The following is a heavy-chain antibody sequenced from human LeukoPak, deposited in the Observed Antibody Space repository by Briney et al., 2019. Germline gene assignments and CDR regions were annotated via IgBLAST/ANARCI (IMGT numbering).Heavy chain of an antibody. CDR2: ISAYNGNT. CDR1: GYTFTGYH. D-gene: IGHD3-10*01. V-gene: IGHV1-18*04. CDR3: ARKFGETLDY. Sequence: ASAKVSCKASGYTFTGYHIHWVRQAPGQGLEWMGWISAYNGNTNYAQKLQGRVTMTTDTSTSTAYMELRSLRSDDTAVYYCARKFGETLDYWGQGTLVTVSS. J-gene: IGHJ4*02.